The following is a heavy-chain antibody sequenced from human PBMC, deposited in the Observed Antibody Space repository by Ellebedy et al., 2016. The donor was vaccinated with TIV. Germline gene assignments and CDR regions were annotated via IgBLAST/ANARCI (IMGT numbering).Heavy chain of an antibody. CDR1: GGSFSGYY. V-gene: IGHV4-34*01. D-gene: IGHD3-22*01. CDR2: INHSGST. CDR3: ARDLQDSSGYYYAGHYYGMDV. Sequence: SETLSLTXAVYGGSFSGYYWSWIRQPPGKGLEWIGEINHSGSTNYNPSLKSRVTISVDTSKNQFSLKLSSVTAADTAVYYCARDLQDSSGYYYAGHYYGMDVWGQGTTVTVSS. J-gene: IGHJ6*02.